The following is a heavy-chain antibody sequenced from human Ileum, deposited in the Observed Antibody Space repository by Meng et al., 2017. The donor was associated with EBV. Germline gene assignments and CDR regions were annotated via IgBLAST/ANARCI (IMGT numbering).Heavy chain of an antibody. CDR3: ARDSGYTRSWSGDY. D-gene: IGHD6-13*01. V-gene: IGHV7-4-1*02. Sequence: QGKWVQTGAELKEPGASVKVSCKASGYTFTRNAINWVRQAPGQGLEWMGWISTNTGNPTYAQGFAGRFVFSLDTSVSTAYLQISGLKAEDTAIYYCARDSGYTRSWSGDYWGQGTLVTVSS. CDR2: ISTNTGNP. J-gene: IGHJ4*02. CDR1: GYTFTRNA.